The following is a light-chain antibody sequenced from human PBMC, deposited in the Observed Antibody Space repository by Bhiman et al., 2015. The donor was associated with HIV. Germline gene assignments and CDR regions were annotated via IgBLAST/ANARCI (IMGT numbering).Light chain of an antibody. J-gene: IGLJ2*01. V-gene: IGLV6-57*01. CDR2: EDN. Sequence: NFMLTQPHSVSESPGKTVTISCTRSSGSIASNYVQWYQQRPGGSPTTVIYEDNQRPSGVPDRFSGSIDSSSNSASLTISGLKTEDEADYYCQSYDSINHKLVFGGGTKLTVL. CDR3: QSYDSINHKLV. CDR1: SGSIASNY.